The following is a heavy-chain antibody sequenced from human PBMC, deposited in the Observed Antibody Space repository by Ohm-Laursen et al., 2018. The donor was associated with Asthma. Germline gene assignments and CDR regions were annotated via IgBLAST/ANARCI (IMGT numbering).Heavy chain of an antibody. D-gene: IGHD3-16*02. Sequence: SLRLSCAASGFTFNKHHMTWVRQAPGKGLEWVSYISSSGSTIYYADSVKGRFTISRDNAKNSLYLQMNSLRAEDTAVYYCARGLMITFGGVIASPFGYWGQGTLVTVSS. J-gene: IGHJ4*02. CDR2: ISSSGSTI. CDR3: ARGLMITFGGVIASPFGY. CDR1: GFTFNKHH. V-gene: IGHV3-11*01.